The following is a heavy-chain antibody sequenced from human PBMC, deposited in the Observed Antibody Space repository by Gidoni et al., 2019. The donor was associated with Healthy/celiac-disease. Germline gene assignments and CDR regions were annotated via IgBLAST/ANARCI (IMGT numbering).Heavy chain of an antibody. CDR1: GGSFSGYY. V-gene: IGHV4-34*01. Sequence: QVQLQQWGAGLLKPSETLSLTCAVYGGSFSGYYWSWIRQPPGKGLEWIGEINHSGSTNYNPPLKSRVTISVDTSKNQFSLKLSSVTAADTAVYYCARGRGYYGSGRLFDYWGQGTLVTVSS. CDR2: INHSGST. CDR3: ARGRGYYGSGRLFDY. D-gene: IGHD3-10*01. J-gene: IGHJ4*02.